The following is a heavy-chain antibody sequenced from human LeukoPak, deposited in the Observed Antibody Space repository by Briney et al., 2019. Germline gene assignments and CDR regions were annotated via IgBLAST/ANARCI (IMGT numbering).Heavy chain of an antibody. CDR2: ISSSSSYI. D-gene: IGHD1-14*01. Sequence: GGSLRLSCAASGFTFSSYSMNWVRQAPGKGLEWVSSISSSSSYIYYADSVKGRFTISRDNAKNSLYLQMNSLRAEDTAVYYCARDKAGTTPYYYYSMDVWGKGTTVTVSS. CDR3: ARDKAGTTPYYYYSMDV. CDR1: GFTFSSYS. J-gene: IGHJ6*03. V-gene: IGHV3-21*01.